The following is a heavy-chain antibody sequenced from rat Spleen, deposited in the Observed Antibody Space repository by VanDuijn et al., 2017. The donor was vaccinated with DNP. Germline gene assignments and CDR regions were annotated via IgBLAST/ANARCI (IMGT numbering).Heavy chain of an antibody. D-gene: IGHD1-2*01. CDR2: IRSGGST. J-gene: IGHJ3*01. V-gene: IGHV2-19*01. Sequence: QVQLKESGPGLVQPSQTLSLTCTVSGFSLTDYSIHWVRQPPGKGLEWMGRIRSGGSTDYNSALKSRLSISRDTSKSQIFLKMNSLQTEYTAIYFCTHSGQSYYYGSPFAYWGQGTLVTVSS. CDR1: GFSLTDYS. CDR3: THSGQSYYYGSPFAY.